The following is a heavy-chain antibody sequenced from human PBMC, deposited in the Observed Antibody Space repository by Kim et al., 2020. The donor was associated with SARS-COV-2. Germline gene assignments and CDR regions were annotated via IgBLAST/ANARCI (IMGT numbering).Heavy chain of an antibody. Sequence: AQKFQGRVSMTRDTSTSTVYMELSSLRSKDTAVYYCARLIAAAGYKWFDPWGQGTPVTVSS. D-gene: IGHD6-13*01. CDR3: ARLIAAAGYKWFDP. J-gene: IGHJ5*02. V-gene: IGHV1-46*01.